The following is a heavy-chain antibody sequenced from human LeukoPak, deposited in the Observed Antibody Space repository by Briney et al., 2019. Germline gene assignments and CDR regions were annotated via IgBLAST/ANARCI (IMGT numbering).Heavy chain of an antibody. CDR2: ISAYNGNT. V-gene: IGHV1-18*01. D-gene: IGHD2-2*01. CDR3: ARAIMPIRVDAFDI. J-gene: IGHJ3*02. CDR1: GYTFTSYD. Sequence: ASVKVSCKASGYTFTSYDINWVRQATGQGLEWMGWISAYNGNTNYAQKLQGRVTMTTDTSTSTAYMELRSLRSDDTAVYYCARAIMPIRVDAFDIWGQGTMVTVSS.